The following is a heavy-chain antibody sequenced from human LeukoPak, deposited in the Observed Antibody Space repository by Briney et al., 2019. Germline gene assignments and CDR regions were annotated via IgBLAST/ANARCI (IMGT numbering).Heavy chain of an antibody. J-gene: IGHJ6*02. CDR2: ISTGGGSA. Sequence: GGSLRLSCSASEFSFSGNAMNWVRQAPGKGLEWVSTISTGGGSAYYADSVKGRFTISRDKSKNMLYLQMNSLRAEDTAVYYCARDRRYGMDVWGQGTTVTVSS. CDR1: EFSFSGNA. CDR3: ARDRRYGMDV. V-gene: IGHV3-23*01.